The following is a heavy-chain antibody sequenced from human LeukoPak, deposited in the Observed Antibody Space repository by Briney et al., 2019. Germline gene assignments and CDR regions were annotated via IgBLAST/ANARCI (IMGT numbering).Heavy chain of an antibody. J-gene: IGHJ5*02. CDR1: GFTFSSYS. CDR3: ARDCSSTSCYAGRDWFDP. V-gene: IGHV3-21*01. Sequence: PGGSLRLSCAASGFTFSSYSMNWVRQAPGKGLEWVSSISSSSSYIYYADSVKGRFTISRDNAKNSLYLQMNSLRAEDTAVYYCARDCSSTSCYAGRDWFDPWGQGTLVTVSS. CDR2: ISSSSSYI. D-gene: IGHD2-2*01.